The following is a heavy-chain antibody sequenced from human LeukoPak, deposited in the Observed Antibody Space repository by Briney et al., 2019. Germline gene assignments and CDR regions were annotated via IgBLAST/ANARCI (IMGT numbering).Heavy chain of an antibody. Sequence: SETLSLTCTVSGGSISSYYWSWIRQPPGKGLEWIGEINHSGSTNYNPSLKSRVTISVDTSKNQFSLKLSSVTAADTAVYYCARGGRGILNYWGQGTLVTVSS. J-gene: IGHJ4*02. CDR1: GGSISSYY. V-gene: IGHV4-34*01. D-gene: IGHD3-10*01. CDR2: INHSGST. CDR3: ARGGRGILNY.